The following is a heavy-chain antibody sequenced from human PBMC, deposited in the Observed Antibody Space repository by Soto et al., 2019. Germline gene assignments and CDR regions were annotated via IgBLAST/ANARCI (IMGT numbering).Heavy chain of an antibody. CDR2: IYYSGST. V-gene: IGHV4-39*01. J-gene: IGHJ5*02. Sequence: QLQLQESGPGLVKPSETLSLTCTVSGGSISSSSYYWGWIRQPPGKGLEWIGSIYYSGSTYHNPSLKSRVTISVDTSKNQFSLKLSSVTAADTAVYYCARQQLRSLRVGWFDPWGQGTLVTVSS. CDR1: GGSISSSSYY. D-gene: IGHD4-17*01. CDR3: ARQQLRSLRVGWFDP.